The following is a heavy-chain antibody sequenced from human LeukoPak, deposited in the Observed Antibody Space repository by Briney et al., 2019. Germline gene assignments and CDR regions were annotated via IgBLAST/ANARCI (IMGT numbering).Heavy chain of an antibody. CDR1: GFTFSSYG. V-gene: IGHV3-33*06. CDR3: AKDYDDIVLMVYAWDY. J-gene: IGHJ4*02. D-gene: IGHD2-8*01. CDR2: IWYDGSNK. Sequence: GGSLRLSCAASGFTFSSYGMHWVRQAPGKGLEWVAVIWYDGSNKYYADSVKGRFTISRDNSKNTLYLQMNSLRAEDTAVYYCAKDYDDIVLMVYAWDYWGQGTLVTVSS.